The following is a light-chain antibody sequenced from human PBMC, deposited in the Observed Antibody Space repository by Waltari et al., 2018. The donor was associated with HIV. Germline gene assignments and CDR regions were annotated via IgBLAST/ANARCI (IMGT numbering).Light chain of an antibody. Sequence: SYELTQPSSVSVSPGQTARNTCPGDVLAKKYHRWFQQKPGQAPLVVIYRDTERPSGIPDRFSGSSSGTTVTLTISGAQAEDEADYYCYSAADNNRWVFGGGTKVTVL. CDR1: VLAKKY. CDR2: RDT. V-gene: IGLV3-27*01. J-gene: IGLJ3*02. CDR3: YSAADNNRWV.